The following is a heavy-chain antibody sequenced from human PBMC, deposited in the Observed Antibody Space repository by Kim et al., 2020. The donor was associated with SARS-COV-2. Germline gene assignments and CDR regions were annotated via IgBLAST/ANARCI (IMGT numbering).Heavy chain of an antibody. D-gene: IGHD1-26*01. J-gene: IGHJ4*02. CDR3: AREEIRRGRGYYFDY. CDR1: GFTFSSYA. CDR2: ISYDGSNK. Sequence: GGSLRLSCAASGFTFSSYAMHWVRQAPGKGLEWVAVISYDGSNKYYADSVKGRFTISRDNSKNTLYLQMNSLRAEDTAVYYCAREEIRRGRGYYFDYWGQGTLVTVSS. V-gene: IGHV3-30-3*01.